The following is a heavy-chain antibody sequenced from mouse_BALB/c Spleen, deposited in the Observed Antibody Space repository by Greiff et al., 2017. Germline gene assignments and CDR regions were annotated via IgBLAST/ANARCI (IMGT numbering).Heavy chain of an antibody. CDR1: GFAFSSYD. Sequence: EVQVVESGGGLVKPGGSLKLSCAASGFAFSSYDMSWVRQTPEKRLEWVAYISSGGGSTYYPDTVKGRFTISRDNAKNTLYLQMSSLKSEDTAMYYCARHFPYGNYFDYWGQGTTLTVSS. V-gene: IGHV5-12-1*01. J-gene: IGHJ2*01. D-gene: IGHD2-10*02. CDR2: ISSGGGST. CDR3: ARHFPYGNYFDY.